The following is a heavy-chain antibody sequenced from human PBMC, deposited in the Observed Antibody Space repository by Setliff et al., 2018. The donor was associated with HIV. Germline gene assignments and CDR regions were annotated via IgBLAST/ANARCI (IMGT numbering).Heavy chain of an antibody. V-gene: IGHV4-39*02. J-gene: IGHJ6*03. CDR3: AAGSYSGTSCWPYYYYYMDV. CDR2: VYYSRST. CDR1: GASISGSNYF. D-gene: IGHD2-2*01. Sequence: SETLSLTCSVSGASISGSNYFWAWIRQPPGKGLEYIATVYYSRSTYYNPSLKSRVTVSLDTSQNHFSLRLNSVTAADTAVNYCAAGSYSGTSCWPYYYYYMDVWGKGSAVTVSS.